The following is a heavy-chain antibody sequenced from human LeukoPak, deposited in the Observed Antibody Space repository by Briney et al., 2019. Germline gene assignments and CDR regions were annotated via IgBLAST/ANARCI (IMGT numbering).Heavy chain of an antibody. CDR1: GFTFSSYA. V-gene: IGHV3-30*04. CDR3: ARGPPDAFDI. Sequence: GGSLRLSCAASGFTFSSYAMHWVRQAPGKGLEWVVVISYDGSNKYYADSVKGRFTISRDNSKNTLYLQMNSLRAEDTAVYYCARGPPDAFDIWGQGTMVTVSS. CDR2: ISYDGSNK. J-gene: IGHJ3*02.